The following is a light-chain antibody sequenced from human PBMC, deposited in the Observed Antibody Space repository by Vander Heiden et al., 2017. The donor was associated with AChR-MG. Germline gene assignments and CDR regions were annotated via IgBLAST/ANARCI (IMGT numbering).Light chain of an antibody. CDR1: QSISSN. V-gene: IGKV3-15*01. CDR2: GAS. CDR3: HQYNSWYT. Sequence: EILMTQSPATLSVSPGERATLSCRASQSISSNLAWYQQKPGQAPRLLIYGASTRATGIPARFSGSGSGTEFTLTISSLQSEDFAVYYCHQYNSWYTFGQGTKLEIK. J-gene: IGKJ2*01.